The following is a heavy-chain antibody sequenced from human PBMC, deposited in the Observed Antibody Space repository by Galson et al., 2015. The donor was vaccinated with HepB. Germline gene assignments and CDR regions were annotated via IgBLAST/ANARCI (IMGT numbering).Heavy chain of an antibody. CDR3: ARLKAYCAGDCNRDVFDV. J-gene: IGHJ3*01. Sequence: SVKVSCKASGYIFTKYTIYWVRQAPGQGLEWMARINTDTGNPTFAQGFTGRFVLSLDTSVTTTYLQINNLQAEDTAVYYCARLKAYCAGDCNRDVFDVWGQGTLVTVSS. CDR2: INTDTGNP. CDR1: GYIFTKYT. D-gene: IGHD2-21*02. V-gene: IGHV7-4-1*02.